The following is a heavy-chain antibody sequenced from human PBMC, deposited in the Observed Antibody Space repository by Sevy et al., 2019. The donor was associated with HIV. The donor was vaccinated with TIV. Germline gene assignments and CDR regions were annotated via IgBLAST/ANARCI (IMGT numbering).Heavy chain of an antibody. CDR1: GFSFSGYN. V-gene: IGHV3-48*02. J-gene: IGHJ6*02. Sequence: GGSLRLSCAASGFSFSGYNMNWVRQAPGKGLEWVSYLSSSTSTINYADSVKGRFTISRDNAKNSLFLQMNSLRDEDTAVYYCARDSSWNYDSYFCGMDVWGQGTTVTVSS. CDR3: ARDSSWNYDSYFCGMDV. D-gene: IGHD1-7*01. CDR2: LSSSTSTI.